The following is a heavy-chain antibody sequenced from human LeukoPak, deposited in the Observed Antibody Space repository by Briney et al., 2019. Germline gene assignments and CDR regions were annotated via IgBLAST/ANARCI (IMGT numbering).Heavy chain of an antibody. J-gene: IGHJ4*02. V-gene: IGHV3-7*01. CDR3: ARFRASQTSFDPIDY. Sequence: PGGSLRLSCAASGFTFSSYSMNWVRQAPGKGLEWVANIKQDGSEKYYVDSVKGRFTISRDNAKNSLYLQMNSLRAEDTAVYYCARFRASQTSFDPIDYWGQGTLVTVSS. CDR1: GFTFSSYS. CDR2: IKQDGSEK. D-gene: IGHD1-1*01.